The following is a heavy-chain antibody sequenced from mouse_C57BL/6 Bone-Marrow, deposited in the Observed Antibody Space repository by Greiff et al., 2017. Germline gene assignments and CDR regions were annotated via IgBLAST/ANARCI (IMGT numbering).Heavy chain of an antibody. Sequence: QVQLKESGPELVKPGASVKISCKASGYAFSSSWMNWVKQRPGKGLEWIGRIYPGDGDTNYNGKFKGKATLTADKSSSTAYMQLSSLTSEDSAVYFCAREYYYAMDYGGQGTSVTVSS. V-gene: IGHV1-82*01. CDR1: GYAFSSSW. CDR2: IYPGDGDT. CDR3: AREYYYAMDY. J-gene: IGHJ4*01.